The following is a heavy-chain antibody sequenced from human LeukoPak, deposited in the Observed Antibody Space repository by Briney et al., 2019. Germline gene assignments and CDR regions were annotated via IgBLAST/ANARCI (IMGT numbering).Heavy chain of an antibody. CDR3: ARKSLYSYGEVGAFDI. D-gene: IGHD5-18*01. Sequence: GESLKISCKGSGYSFISYWIGWVRQMPGKGLEWMGIIYPGDSDTRYSPSFQGQVTISADKSISTAYLQWSSLKASDTAIYYCARKSLYSYGEVGAFDIWGQGTMVTVSS. CDR1: GYSFISYW. CDR2: IYPGDSDT. J-gene: IGHJ3*02. V-gene: IGHV5-51*01.